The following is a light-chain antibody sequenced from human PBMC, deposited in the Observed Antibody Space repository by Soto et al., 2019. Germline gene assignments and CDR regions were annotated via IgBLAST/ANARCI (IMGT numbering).Light chain of an antibody. CDR1: GSDVGAYKY. J-gene: IGLJ2*01. Sequence: QSALTQPRSVSGSPGQSVTISCTGTGSDVGAYKYVSWYQQNPGKAPKLMIYDVSERPSGVPDRFSGSKSGNMASLTISGLQAEDEADYCCCSYAGSYTLVFGGGTKLTVL. CDR2: DVS. CDR3: CSYAGSYTLV. V-gene: IGLV2-11*01.